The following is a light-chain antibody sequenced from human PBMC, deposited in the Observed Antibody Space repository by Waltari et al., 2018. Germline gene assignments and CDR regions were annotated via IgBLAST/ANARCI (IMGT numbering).Light chain of an antibody. CDR1: QSISSY. V-gene: IGKV1-39*01. Sequence: DIQMTQSPSSLSASVGDRVTITCRASQSISSYLNWYQQKPGKAPKLLIYATSTLQSGVPSRFSGSGSGRAFTLIISSLQPEDFASYDCQESYSNTRTFGQGTKVEIK. CDR2: ATS. J-gene: IGKJ1*01. CDR3: QESYSNTRT.